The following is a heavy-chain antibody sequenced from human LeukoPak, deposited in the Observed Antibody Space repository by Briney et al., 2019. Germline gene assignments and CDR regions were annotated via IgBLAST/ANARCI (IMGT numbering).Heavy chain of an antibody. V-gene: IGHV1-2*06. CDR1: GYTFTGYY. Sequence: GRSLRLSCAASGYTFTGYYMHWVRQAPGQGLEWMGRINPNSGGTNYAQKFQGRVTMTRDTSISTAYMELSRLRSDDTAVYYCARADYYGSGTLERGMDVWGQGTTVTVSS. CDR2: INPNSGGT. CDR3: ARADYYGSGTLERGMDV. D-gene: IGHD3-10*01. J-gene: IGHJ6*02.